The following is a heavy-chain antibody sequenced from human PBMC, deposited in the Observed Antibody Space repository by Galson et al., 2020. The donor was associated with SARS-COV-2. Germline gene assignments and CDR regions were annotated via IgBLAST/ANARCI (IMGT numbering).Heavy chain of an antibody. CDR3: ARALAAAPVFGAFDI. CDR1: GIALSTSGVS. Sequence: SGPTLVKPTQTLTLTCTFSGIALSTSGVSVSWTRQPPGKALEWLALIDWDDDRHYSTSLKTRLTISKDTSKNQVVLTMTNMDPMDTATYYCARALAAAPVFGAFDIWGQGTMVTVSS. CDR2: IDWDDDR. D-gene: IGHD6-13*01. J-gene: IGHJ3*02. V-gene: IGHV2-70*01.